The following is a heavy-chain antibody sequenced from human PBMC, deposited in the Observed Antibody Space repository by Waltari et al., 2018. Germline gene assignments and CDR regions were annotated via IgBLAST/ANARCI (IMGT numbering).Heavy chain of an antibody. D-gene: IGHD3-22*01. CDR2: ISESGSST. Sequence: EVQLLESGGGLVQPGGSLRLSCAASGFPFSNYALAWVRQAPGRGLEWISGISESGSSTYYADSVIGRFTISRDSSKNMLHLQMNSLRAEDTALYFCAKDLDETSGYYFDTWGQGTLVAVSS. J-gene: IGHJ5*02. CDR1: GFPFSNYA. V-gene: IGHV3-23*01. CDR3: AKDLDETSGYYFDT.